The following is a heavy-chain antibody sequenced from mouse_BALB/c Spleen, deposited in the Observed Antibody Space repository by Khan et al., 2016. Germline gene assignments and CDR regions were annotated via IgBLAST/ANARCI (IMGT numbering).Heavy chain of an antibody. CDR2: IWAGGST. D-gene: IGHD2-1*01. V-gene: IGHV2-9*02. CDR3: ARGYGKYVSYAVDY. CDR1: GYSLTTYG. J-gene: IGHJ4*01. Sequence: QVQLQQSGPGLVAPSQSLSITCTVSGYSLTTYGVHWIRQPPGKGLEWLGVIWAGGSTNYNSALMYRLSITTDDSKSQVFLKINSRQTDDTAMYYCARGYGKYVSYAVDYWGQGTSVTVSS.